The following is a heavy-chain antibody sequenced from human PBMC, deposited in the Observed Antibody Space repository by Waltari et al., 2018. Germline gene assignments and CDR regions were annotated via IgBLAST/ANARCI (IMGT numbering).Heavy chain of an antibody. CDR2: INHSGST. D-gene: IGHD3-10*01. J-gene: IGHJ6*03. Sequence: QVQLVESGGGVVQPGGSLRLSCAASGFNFGRNGMHWVRQAPGKGLEWIGEINHSGSTNYNPSLKSRVTRSVDTSKNQFSLKLSSVTAADTAVYYCASVRGGYYYMDVWGKGTTVTVSS. CDR1: GFNFGRNG. V-gene: IGHV4-4*02. CDR3: ASVRGGYYYMDV.